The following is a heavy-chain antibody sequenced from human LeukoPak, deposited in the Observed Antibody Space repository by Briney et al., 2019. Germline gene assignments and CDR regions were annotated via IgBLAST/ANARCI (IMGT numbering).Heavy chain of an antibody. V-gene: IGHV4-30-2*01. CDR1: GGSISSGGYS. J-gene: IGHJ4*02. CDR3: AITSGYRNGY. Sequence: PSQTLSLTCAVSGGSISSGGYSWSWIRQPPGKGLEWIGYIYHSGSTYYNPSLKSRVTISVDTSKNQFSLKLSSVTAADTAVYCCAITSGYRNGYWGQGTLVTVSS. CDR2: IYHSGST. D-gene: IGHD3-3*01.